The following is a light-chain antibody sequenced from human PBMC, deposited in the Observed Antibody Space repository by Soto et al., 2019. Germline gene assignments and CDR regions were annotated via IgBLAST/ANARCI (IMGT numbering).Light chain of an antibody. CDR1: SSNIGSNT. CDR2: SNN. CDR3: AAWDDSLNGPGVV. V-gene: IGLV1-44*01. Sequence: QPVLTQPPSASGTPEQRVTISCSGSSSNIGSNTVNWYQHLPGTAPKLLIYSNNQRPSGVPDRFSGSKSGTSASLAISGLQTEEEADYYCAAWDDSLNGPGVVFGGGTKVTVL. J-gene: IGLJ2*01.